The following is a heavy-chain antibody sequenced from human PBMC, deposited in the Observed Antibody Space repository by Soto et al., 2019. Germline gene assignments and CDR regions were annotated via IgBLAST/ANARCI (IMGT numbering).Heavy chain of an antibody. Sequence: DVQLLESGGGLVQPEGSLRLSCAASGFTFSSYAMGWVRQGPGKGLEWVAVVSIGGSTHYADSVGGRFTISRDNSTNTLSLRMTSLTAEDTAVYFCAKRRGAGGHFDYWGQGALVTASS. V-gene: IGHV3-23*01. CDR3: AKRRGAGGHFDY. CDR2: VSIGGST. J-gene: IGHJ4*02. CDR1: GFTFSSYA. D-gene: IGHD2-15*01.